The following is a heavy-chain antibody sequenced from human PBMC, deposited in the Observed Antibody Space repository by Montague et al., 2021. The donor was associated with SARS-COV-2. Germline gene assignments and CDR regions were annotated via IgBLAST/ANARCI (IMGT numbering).Heavy chain of an antibody. V-gene: IGHV4-59*08. J-gene: IGHJ4*02. CDR3: ARHYSATLPAVY. CDR2: ISDSGST. Sequence: SETLSLTCTVSGGSISSFYWSWFRQPPGKGLEWIGYISDSGSTNYNPSLTSRATMSVDTSKNQSSLKANSVTAADTAVYYCARHYSATLPAVYWGQGTLVTVSS. CDR1: GGSISSFY. D-gene: IGHD2-15*01.